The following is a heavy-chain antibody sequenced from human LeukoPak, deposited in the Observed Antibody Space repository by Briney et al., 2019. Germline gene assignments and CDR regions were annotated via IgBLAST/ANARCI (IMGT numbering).Heavy chain of an antibody. D-gene: IGHD6-13*01. J-gene: IGHJ4*02. V-gene: IGHV4-34*01. CDR1: GGSFSGYY. CDR3: ARADSRGVGY. Sequence: SETLSLTCAVYGGSFSGYYWSWIRQPPGKGLEWIGEINHSGSTNYNPSLKSRVTISVDTSKNQFSLKLSSVTAADTAVYSCARADSRGVGYWGQGTLVTVSS. CDR2: INHSGST.